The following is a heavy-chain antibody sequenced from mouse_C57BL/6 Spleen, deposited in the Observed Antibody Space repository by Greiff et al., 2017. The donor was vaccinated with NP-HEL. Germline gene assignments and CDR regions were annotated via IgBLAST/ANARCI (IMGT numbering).Heavy chain of an antibody. CDR1: GYTFTSYW. CDR3: ARFRYGSSYDY. Sequence: QVQLQQPGAELVKPGASVKMSCKASGYTFTSYWITWVKQRPGQGLEWIGDIYPGSGSTNYNEKFKSKATLTVNTSSSTAYMQLSSLTSEDSAVYYCARFRYGSSYDYWGQGTTLTVSS. J-gene: IGHJ2*01. V-gene: IGHV1-55*01. CDR2: IYPGSGST. D-gene: IGHD1-1*01.